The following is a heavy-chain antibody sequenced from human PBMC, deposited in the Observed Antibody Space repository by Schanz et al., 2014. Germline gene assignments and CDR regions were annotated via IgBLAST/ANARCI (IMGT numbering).Heavy chain of an antibody. CDR1: GGSISSGGYY. CDR2: IYYSGST. J-gene: IGHJ4*02. V-gene: IGHV4-39*01. D-gene: IGHD2-15*01. Sequence: QVQLQESGPGLVKPSQTLSLTCTVSGGSISSGGYYWGWIRQPPGNGLEWIGSIYYSGSTYYNPPLKSRVPIAGEPPKNQFPRRVPCVTATDTAVYYCARLPGLYCSGGACYRGYWGQGTLVTVSS. CDR3: ARLPGLYCSGGACYRGY.